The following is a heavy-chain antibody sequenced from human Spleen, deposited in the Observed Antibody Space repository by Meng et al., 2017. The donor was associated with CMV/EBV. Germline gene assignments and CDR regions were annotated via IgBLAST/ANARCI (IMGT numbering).Heavy chain of an antibody. CDR3: ARGNSAYDSVFFDY. CDR2: RNAGNGNT. Sequence: ASVKVSCKTSVYTFTGYSVQWVRQAPGQGLEWMAWRNAGNGNTKYSQEFQGRVTITTDTSASTAYMELSSLISEDTAVSYCARGNSAYDSVFFDYWGQGTLVTVSS. CDR1: VYTFTGYS. D-gene: IGHD5-12*01. V-gene: IGHV1-3*02. J-gene: IGHJ4*02.